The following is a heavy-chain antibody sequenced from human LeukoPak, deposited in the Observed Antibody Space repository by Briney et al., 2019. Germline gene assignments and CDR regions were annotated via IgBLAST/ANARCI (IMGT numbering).Heavy chain of an antibody. CDR1: GGSISSYY. V-gene: IGHV4-59*01. J-gene: IGHJ5*02. CDR2: IYYSGST. D-gene: IGHD3-22*01. CDR3: ARSTVKWLLNRVGPVAWFDP. Sequence: PSETLSLTCTVSGGSISSYYWSWIRQPPGKGLEWIGYIYYSGSTNYNPSLKSRVTISVDTSKNQFSLKLSSVTAADTAVYYCARSTVKWLLNRVGPVAWFDPWGQGTLATVSS.